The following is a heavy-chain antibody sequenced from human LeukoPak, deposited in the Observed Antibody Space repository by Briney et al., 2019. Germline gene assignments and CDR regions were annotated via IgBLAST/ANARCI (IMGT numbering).Heavy chain of an antibody. CDR3: AALRGSSGSFDY. Sequence: PSETLSLTCAVYGGSFTGYYWSWIRQPPGKGLEWIGEIDHSGSTNYNPSLKSRVTKSVDTSKNQFSVRLTSVTAADTALYYCAALRGSSGSFDYWGQGTLVTVSS. CDR1: GGSFTGYY. J-gene: IGHJ4*02. V-gene: IGHV4-34*01. CDR2: IDHSGST. D-gene: IGHD3-10*01.